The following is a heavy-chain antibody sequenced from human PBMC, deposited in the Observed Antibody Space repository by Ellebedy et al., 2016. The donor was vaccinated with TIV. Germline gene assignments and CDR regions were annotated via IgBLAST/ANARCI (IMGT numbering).Heavy chain of an antibody. CDR3: ARGYDSSGYLDY. J-gene: IGHJ4*02. D-gene: IGHD3-22*01. Sequence: PGGSLRLSCAASGFTFSNYEMNWVRQAPGKGLEWVSYISSSGSTIYYVDSVKGRFTISRDNAKNSLYLQMSSLRAEDTAVYYWARGYDSSGYLDYWGQGTLVTVSS. CDR2: ISSSGSTI. CDR1: GFTFSNYE. V-gene: IGHV3-48*03.